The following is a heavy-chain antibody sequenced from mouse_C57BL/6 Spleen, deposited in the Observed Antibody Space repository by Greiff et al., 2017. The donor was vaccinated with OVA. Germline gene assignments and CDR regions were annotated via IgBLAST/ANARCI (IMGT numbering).Heavy chain of an antibody. CDR3: ARRTAQATYFGY. J-gene: IGHJ2*01. CDR2: INPRSGST. Sequence: VQLQQSGAELVRPGASVKLSCKASGYTFTDYYINWVKQRPGKGLEWIARINPRSGSTNYNEKFKGKATLTVDKSSSTAYMQLRSLASEDSAVDFFARRTAQATYFGYWGQGTTLTVSS. V-gene: IGHV1-76*01. D-gene: IGHD3-2*02. CDR1: GYTFTDYY.